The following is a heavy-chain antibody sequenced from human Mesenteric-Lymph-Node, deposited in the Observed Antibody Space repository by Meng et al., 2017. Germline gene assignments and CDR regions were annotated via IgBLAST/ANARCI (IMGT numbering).Heavy chain of an antibody. CDR2: FYYSGST. V-gene: IGHV4-59*01. Sequence: SETLSLTCSVSGGSISSYYWGWIRQSPGKGLEWIGYFYYSGSTNYNPSLKSRATISEDTSKNQFSLKLTSVTAADTAVYYCARGPYYYDSNGYFLFDYWGQGTLVT. CDR3: ARGPYYYDSNGYFLFDY. CDR1: GGSISSYY. J-gene: IGHJ4*02. D-gene: IGHD3-22*01.